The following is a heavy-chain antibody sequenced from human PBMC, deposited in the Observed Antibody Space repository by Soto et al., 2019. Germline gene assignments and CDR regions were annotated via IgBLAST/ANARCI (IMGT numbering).Heavy chain of an antibody. CDR2: IYSGGST. Sequence: VRQAPGKGLEGVSGIYSGGSTYDADSVKGRFTISRDNSKNTLYLQMNSLRAEDTAVYYCARDRQREAHPPLLDPWGQGPLVTLSS. CDR3: ARDRQREAHPPLLDP. J-gene: IGHJ5*02. D-gene: IGHD6-25*01. V-gene: IGHV3-66*01.